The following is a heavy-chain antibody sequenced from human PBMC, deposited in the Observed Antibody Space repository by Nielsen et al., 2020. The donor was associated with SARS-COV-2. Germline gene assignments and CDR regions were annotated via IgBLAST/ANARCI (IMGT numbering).Heavy chain of an antibody. D-gene: IGHD2-2*01. J-gene: IGHJ6*03. CDR2: ISYDGSNK. Sequence: VRPMPGKGLEWVAVISYDGSNKYYADSVKGRFTISRDNSKNTLYLQMNSLRAEDTAVYYCAKDARYCSSTSCYPGASDYYYYYYMDVWGKGTTVTVSS. CDR3: AKDARYCSSTSCYPGASDYYYYYYMDV. V-gene: IGHV3-30*18.